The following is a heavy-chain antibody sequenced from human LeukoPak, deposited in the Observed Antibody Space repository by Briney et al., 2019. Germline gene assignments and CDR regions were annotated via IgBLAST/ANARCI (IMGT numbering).Heavy chain of an antibody. V-gene: IGHV3-23*01. Sequence: GGSLRLSCAASGFTFSSYAMSWVRQAPGKGLEWVSAISGSGGSTYYADSVKGRFTISRDNSKNTLYLQMNSLRAEDTAVYYCAKGHYDSSGIPYPSTHWGQGTLSPSPQ. CDR3: AKGHYDSSGIPYPSTH. D-gene: IGHD3-22*01. CDR2: ISGSGGST. J-gene: IGHJ4*02. CDR1: GFTFSSYA.